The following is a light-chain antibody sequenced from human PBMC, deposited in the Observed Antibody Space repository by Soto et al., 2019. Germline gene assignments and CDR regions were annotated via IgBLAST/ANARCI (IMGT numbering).Light chain of an antibody. CDR1: QSVSSNY. Sequence: EIVLTQSPDTLSLSPGESATLSCRASQSVSSNYLAWYQQKPGRAPRLLIYGASNRATGIPDRFSGSGSGTDFTLTITRLEPEDFAVFYCQQYDDSITFGKGTRLEIE. J-gene: IGKJ5*01. V-gene: IGKV3-20*01. CDR2: GAS. CDR3: QQYDDSIT.